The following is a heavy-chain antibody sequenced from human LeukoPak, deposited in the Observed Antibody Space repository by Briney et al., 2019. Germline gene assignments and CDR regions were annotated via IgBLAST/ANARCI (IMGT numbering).Heavy chain of an antibody. J-gene: IGHJ4*02. CDR2: LRYDGSNK. D-gene: IGHD6-19*01. Sequence: PGGSLRLSCATSGFTFSSYAMHWVRQAPGKGLEWVAFLRYDGSNKDYADSVKGRFTISRDNFKNTLYLQLSSLRLEDTAVYYCAKVAYSGGWYFDYWGQGTLVTVSS. V-gene: IGHV3-30*02. CDR1: GFTFSSYA. CDR3: AKVAYSGGWYFDY.